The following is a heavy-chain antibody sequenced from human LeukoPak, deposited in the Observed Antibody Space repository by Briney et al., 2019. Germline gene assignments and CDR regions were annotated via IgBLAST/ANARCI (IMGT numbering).Heavy chain of an antibody. CDR1: GYTFTSYD. Sequence: ASVKVSCKASGYTFTSYDINWVRQAPGKGLEWMGGFDPEDGETIYAQKFQGRVTMTEDTSTDTAYMELSSLRSEDTAVYYCATEKVVGATQKGFDPWGQGTLVTVSS. J-gene: IGHJ5*02. CDR2: FDPEDGET. V-gene: IGHV1-24*01. CDR3: ATEKVVGATQKGFDP. D-gene: IGHD1-26*01.